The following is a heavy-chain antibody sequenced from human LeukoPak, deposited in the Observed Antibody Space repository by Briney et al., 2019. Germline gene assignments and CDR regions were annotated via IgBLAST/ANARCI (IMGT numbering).Heavy chain of an antibody. Sequence: SETLSLTCAVYGGSFSGYYWSWIRQPPGKGLEWIGEINHCGSTNYNPSLKSRVTISVDTSKNQFSLKLSSVTAADTAVYYCASLTDIVVVPAATHNTRFDYWGQGTLVTVSS. D-gene: IGHD2-2*01. V-gene: IGHV4-34*01. CDR3: ASLTDIVVVPAATHNTRFDY. CDR2: INHCGST. CDR1: GGSFSGYY. J-gene: IGHJ4*02.